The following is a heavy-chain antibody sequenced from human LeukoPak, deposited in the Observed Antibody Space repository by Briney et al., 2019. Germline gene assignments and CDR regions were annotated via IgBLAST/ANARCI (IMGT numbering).Heavy chain of an antibody. D-gene: IGHD5-12*01. CDR2: INHSGST. Sequence: SETLSLTCTVSGYSISSGYYWSWIRQPPGKGLEWIGEINHSGSTNYNPSLKSRVTISVDTSKNQFSLKLSSVTAADTAVYYCARHSSYDPYYFDYWGQGTLVTVSS. CDR3: ARHSSYDPYYFDY. V-gene: IGHV4-38-2*02. CDR1: GYSISSGYY. J-gene: IGHJ4*02.